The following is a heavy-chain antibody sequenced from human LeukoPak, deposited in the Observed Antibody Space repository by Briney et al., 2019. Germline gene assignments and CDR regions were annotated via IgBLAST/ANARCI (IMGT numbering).Heavy chain of an antibody. J-gene: IGHJ4*02. Sequence: GGSLRLSCAASGFTFSSYSMNWVRQAPGKGLEWVSSISSSSSYIYYADSVKGRFTISRDNAKNSLYLQMNSLRAEDTAVYYCARDQYGSGPFDYWGQGTLVTVSS. D-gene: IGHD3-10*01. CDR3: ARDQYGSGPFDY. V-gene: IGHV3-21*01. CDR1: GFTFSSYS. CDR2: ISSSSSYI.